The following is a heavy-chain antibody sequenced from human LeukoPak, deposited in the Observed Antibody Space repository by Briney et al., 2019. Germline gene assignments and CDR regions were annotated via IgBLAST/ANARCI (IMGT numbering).Heavy chain of an antibody. D-gene: IGHD6-13*01. CDR2: IHRSGKS. V-gene: IGHV4-4*02. CDR1: GGSISGSNW. CDR3: ARASYSSSWFDP. J-gene: IGHJ5*02. Sequence: SSETLSLTCAVSGGSISGSNWWNWVRQPPGKGLEWIGEIHRSGKSNYNPPLTSRVTLSIDKSTDHFSLKLSSVTAADTAMYYCARASYSSSWFDPWGQGTLVTVSS.